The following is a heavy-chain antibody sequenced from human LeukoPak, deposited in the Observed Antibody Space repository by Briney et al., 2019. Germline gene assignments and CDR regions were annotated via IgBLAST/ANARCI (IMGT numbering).Heavy chain of an antibody. J-gene: IGHJ4*02. Sequence: SVKVSCKASGGXFSSYAISWVRQAPGQGLEWMGGIIPIFGTANYAQKFQGRVTITADESTSTAYMELSSLRSEDTAVYYCARDGYSYGYGFDYWGQGTLVTVSS. CDR3: ARDGYSYGYGFDY. D-gene: IGHD5-18*01. CDR1: GGXFSSYA. V-gene: IGHV1-69*13. CDR2: IIPIFGTA.